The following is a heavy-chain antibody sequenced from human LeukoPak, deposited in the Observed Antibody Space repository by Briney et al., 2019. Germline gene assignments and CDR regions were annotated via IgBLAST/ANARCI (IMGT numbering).Heavy chain of an antibody. CDR2: INQYGNET. D-gene: IGHD4-17*01. J-gene: IGHJ4*02. V-gene: IGHV3-7*01. Sequence: PGGSLRLSCEPSGFTYGYHWMTWVRQAPGKGLERVANINQYGNETYYVDSVKGRFFIFRDNVKNSLYLQMNRLRAEDTAVYYCARDYGDYWGQGTLVTVSS. CDR1: GFTYGYHW. CDR3: ARDYGDY.